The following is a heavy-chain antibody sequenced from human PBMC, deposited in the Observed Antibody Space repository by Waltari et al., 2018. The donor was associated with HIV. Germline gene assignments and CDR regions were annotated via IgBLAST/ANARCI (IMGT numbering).Heavy chain of an antibody. V-gene: IGHV1-69*01. CDR3: ARAGPAAATPHYYYGMDV. J-gene: IGHJ6*02. CDR2: IIPIFGTA. CDR1: GGTFSSYA. Sequence: QVQLVQSGAEVKKPGSSVKVSCKASGGTFSSYAISWVRQAPGQGLEWMGGIIPIFGTANDAQKFQGRVTITADESTSTAYMELSSLRSEDTAVYYCARAGPAAATPHYYYGMDVWGQGTTVTVSS. D-gene: IGHD2-15*01.